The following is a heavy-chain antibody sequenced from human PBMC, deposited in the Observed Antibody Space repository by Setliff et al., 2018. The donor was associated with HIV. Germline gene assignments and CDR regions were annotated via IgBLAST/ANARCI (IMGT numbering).Heavy chain of an antibody. CDR2: ISPSSTMI. CDR1: GFTFSSYG. D-gene: IGHD3-16*01. V-gene: IGHV3-48*01. CDR3: ARHGGYYYYYMDV. J-gene: IGHJ6*03. Sequence: GGSLRLSCAASGFTFSSYGMHWVRQAPGKGLEWVSYISPSSTMIYYPDSVKGRFTISRDNSKNTLYLQMNSLRAEDTAVYYCARHGGYYYYYMDVWGKGTTVTVSS.